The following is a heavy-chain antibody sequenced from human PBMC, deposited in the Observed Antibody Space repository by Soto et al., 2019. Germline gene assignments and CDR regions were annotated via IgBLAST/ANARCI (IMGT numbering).Heavy chain of an antibody. J-gene: IGHJ2*01. CDR1: GFTFINYA. CDR3: ARKVPGSTSRPDYWYFDL. Sequence: EVQLLESGGGLVQPGGSLRLSCAGSGFTFINYAMNWVRQAPGKGLEWVSTISGGGDAPFFADSVRGRFTISRDNSKNTVTLQMNNLVVDDTAVYFCARKVPGSTSRPDYWYFDLWGRGTLVTVSS. CDR2: ISGGGDAP. D-gene: IGHD3-10*01. V-gene: IGHV3-23*01.